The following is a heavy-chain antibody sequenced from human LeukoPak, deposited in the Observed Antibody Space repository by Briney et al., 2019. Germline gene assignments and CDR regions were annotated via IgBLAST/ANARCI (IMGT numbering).Heavy chain of an antibody. CDR1: GFTFSSYG. D-gene: IGHD3-16*01. V-gene: IGHV3-30*18. CDR2: ITYDGSNK. CDR3: AKWGGDI. J-gene: IGHJ3*02. Sequence: GGSLRLSCAASGFTFSSYGMHWVRQTPGKGLEWVAVITYDGSNKYYADSVKGRFTISRDNSKNTLYLQMNSLRTEDTAVYYCAKWGGDIWGQGTIVTVSS.